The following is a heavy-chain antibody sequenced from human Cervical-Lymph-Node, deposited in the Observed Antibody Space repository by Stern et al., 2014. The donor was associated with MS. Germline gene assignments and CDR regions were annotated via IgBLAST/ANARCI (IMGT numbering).Heavy chain of an antibody. D-gene: IGHD2-2*01. V-gene: IGHV5-51*01. CDR2: IFPGDSDA. CDR1: GYRFTNYW. CDR3: ARRAGYCSRTNCYAYWYFDL. Sequence: MQLVQSGALVKEPGEFLKISCQTSGYRFTNYWIGWVRQLPGQGLEWMGIIFPGDSDAKYSTSFLAQVTISADKSTNTAYVQWSSLKASDTATYYCARRAGYCSRTNCYAYWYFDLWGRGTLVTVSS. J-gene: IGHJ2*01.